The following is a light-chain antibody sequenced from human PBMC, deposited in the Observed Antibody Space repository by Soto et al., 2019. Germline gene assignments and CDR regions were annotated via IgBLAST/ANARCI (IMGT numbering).Light chain of an antibody. CDR3: CSYAGSNYV. Sequence: QSALTQPASVSGSPGQSITISCTGTSSDVGSYYLVSWYQQHPGKAPKLMIYEGSERPSGVSNRFSGSKSGNTASLTISGLQAEDEADYYCCSYAGSNYVFGSGTKLTVL. CDR1: SSDVGSYYL. J-gene: IGLJ1*01. V-gene: IGLV2-23*01. CDR2: EGS.